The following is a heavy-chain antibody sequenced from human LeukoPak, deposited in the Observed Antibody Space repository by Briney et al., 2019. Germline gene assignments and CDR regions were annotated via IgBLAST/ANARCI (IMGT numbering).Heavy chain of an antibody. D-gene: IGHD3-10*01. Sequence: GESLKISCKGSGNSFTSHWIAWVRQMPGKGLEWMGIIYPGDSDSRYSPSFQGQVTISADKSISTTYLQWTSLKASDTAMYYGARTDYYGSGNFDYWGQGTLVTVSS. CDR3: ARTDYYGSGNFDY. J-gene: IGHJ4*02. V-gene: IGHV5-51*01. CDR2: IYPGDSDS. CDR1: GNSFTSHW.